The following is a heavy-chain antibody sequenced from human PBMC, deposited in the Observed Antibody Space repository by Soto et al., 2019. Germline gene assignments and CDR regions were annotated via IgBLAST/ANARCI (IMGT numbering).Heavy chain of an antibody. Sequence: PGGSLRLSCAASGFTFSSYGMHWVRQAPGKGLEWVAVIWYDGSNKYYADSVKGRFTISRDNSKNTLYLQMNSLRAEDTAVYYCARVAAAGIRYYYYYMDVWGKGTTVTVS. D-gene: IGHD6-13*01. CDR1: GFTFSSYG. J-gene: IGHJ6*03. CDR3: ARVAAAGIRYYYYYMDV. CDR2: IWYDGSNK. V-gene: IGHV3-33*01.